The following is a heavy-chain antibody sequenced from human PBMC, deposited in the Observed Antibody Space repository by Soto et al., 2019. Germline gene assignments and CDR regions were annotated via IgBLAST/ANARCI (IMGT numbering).Heavy chain of an antibody. CDR1: GYSFTSYW. CDR3: ARPTFQYYYDSSGSDYYYYGMDV. D-gene: IGHD3-22*01. V-gene: IGHV5-51*01. CDR2: IYPGDSDT. Sequence: PGESLKISCKGSGYSFTSYWIGWVRQMPGKGLEWMGIIYPGDSDTRYSPSFQGQVTISADKSISTAYLQWSSLKASDTAMYYCARPTFQYYYDSSGSDYYYYGMDVWGQGTTVTVS. J-gene: IGHJ6*02.